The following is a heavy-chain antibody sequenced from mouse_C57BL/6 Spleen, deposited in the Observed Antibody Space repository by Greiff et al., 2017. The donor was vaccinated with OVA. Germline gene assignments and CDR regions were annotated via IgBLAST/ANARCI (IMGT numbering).Heavy chain of an antibody. D-gene: IGHD2-13*01. CDR3: ARGRGDYFWYFDV. V-gene: IGHV5-16*01. CDR1: GFTFSDYY. J-gene: IGHJ1*03. CDR2: INYDGSST. Sequence: EVNLVESEGGLVQPGSSLKLSCTASGFTFSDYYMAWVRQVPEKGLEWVANINYDGSSTYYLESLKSRFIISRDNAKNILYLQMSSLKSEDTATCYCARGRGDYFWYFDVWGTGTTVTVSS.